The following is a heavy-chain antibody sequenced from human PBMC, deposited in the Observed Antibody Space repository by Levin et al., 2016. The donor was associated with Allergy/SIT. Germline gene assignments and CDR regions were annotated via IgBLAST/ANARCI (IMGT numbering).Heavy chain of an antibody. Sequence: ASVKVSCKASGYTFTSYDINWVRQATGQGLEWMGIINPSGGSTSYAQKFQGRVTMTRDTSTSTVYMELSSLRSEDTAVYYCARERGYCSSTSCYFSRGWFDPWGQGTLVTVSS. CDR1: GYTFTSYD. D-gene: IGHD2-2*03. CDR3: ARERGYCSSTSCYFSRGWFDP. V-gene: IGHV1-46*01. J-gene: IGHJ5*02. CDR2: INPSGGST.